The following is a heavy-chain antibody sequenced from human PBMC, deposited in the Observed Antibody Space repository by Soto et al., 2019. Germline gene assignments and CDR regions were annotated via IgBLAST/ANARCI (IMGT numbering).Heavy chain of an antibody. V-gene: IGHV1-2*02. J-gene: IGHJ4*02. CDR2: INPNSGDT. Sequence: QAQLVQSGTEVKKPGASVKVSCKTSGYTFTRYYIHWVRQATGQRLEWMCWINPNSGDTKYAQRFQGRVTMTKDTSITTAYMELTRLRSDDTAVYYCARQLAYCGGDCYTEPVDYWGQGTLVTVSS. CDR3: ARQLAYCGGDCYTEPVDY. CDR1: GYTFTRYY. D-gene: IGHD2-21*02.